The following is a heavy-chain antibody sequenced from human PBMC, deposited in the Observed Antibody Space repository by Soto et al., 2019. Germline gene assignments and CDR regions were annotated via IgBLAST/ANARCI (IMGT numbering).Heavy chain of an antibody. Sequence: QVQLVQSGAEVKKPGSSVKVSCKASGGTFSIYTISWVRQAPGQGLEWMGGSVNSAQKFQGRLTVTADESPSTVYLELSSLTSEDTAVYSCAREGPPDIAWFDPWGQGTLVSVSS. CDR3: AREGPPDIAWFDP. CDR2: GSV. J-gene: IGHJ5*02. D-gene: IGHD2-15*01. CDR1: GGTFSIYT. V-gene: IGHV1-69*01.